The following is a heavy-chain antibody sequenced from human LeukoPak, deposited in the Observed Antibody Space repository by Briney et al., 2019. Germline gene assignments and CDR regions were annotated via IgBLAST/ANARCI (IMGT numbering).Heavy chain of an antibody. CDR1: GGSISSYY. J-gene: IGHJ6*02. CDR3: ARVSPGYSSSWYVSYYYYGMDV. V-gene: IGHV4-59*01. D-gene: IGHD6-13*01. Sequence: SETLSLTCTVSGGSISSYYWSWIRQPPGKGLEWIGYIYYSGSTNYNPSLKSRVTISVDTSKNQFSLKLSSATAADTAVYYCARVSPGYSSSWYVSYYYYGMDVWGQGTTVTVSS. CDR2: IYYSGST.